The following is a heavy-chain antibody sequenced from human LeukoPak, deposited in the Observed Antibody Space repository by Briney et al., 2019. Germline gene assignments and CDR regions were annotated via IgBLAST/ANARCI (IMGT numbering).Heavy chain of an antibody. CDR2: ISSGGYTT. CDR1: GFTFSNYE. V-gene: IGHV3-48*03. Sequence: GGSLRLSCAASGFTFSNYEMNWVRQAPGKGLEWVSYISSGGYTTYYADFVQGRFTISRDNAQNSLYLQMNSLRAEDTAVYYCASGYCSGGSCLGWGQGTLVTVSS. J-gene: IGHJ4*02. D-gene: IGHD2-15*01. CDR3: ASGYCSGGSCLG.